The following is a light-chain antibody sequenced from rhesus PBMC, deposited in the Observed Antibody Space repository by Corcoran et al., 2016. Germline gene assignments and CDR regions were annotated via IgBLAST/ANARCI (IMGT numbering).Light chain of an antibody. J-gene: IGKJ2*01. V-gene: IGKV3-10*01. CDR2: GAY. Sequence: QVILTQSPATLSLSPGERATLSCRASQSVSSYLAWYQQKPGQAPRLLIYGAYSRAPGIPDRFSGSGSGTEFTLTISSREPEDVGLYHCYQHSSGYSFGQGTKVEIK. CDR1: QSVSSY. CDR3: YQHSSGYS.